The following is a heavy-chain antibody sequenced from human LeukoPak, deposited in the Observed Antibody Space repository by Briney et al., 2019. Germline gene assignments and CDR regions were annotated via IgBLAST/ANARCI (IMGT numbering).Heavy chain of an antibody. V-gene: IGHV4-38-2*02. CDR1: GGSISRDDYF. CDR3: ARDEADYYDSSGYSPNGFDY. J-gene: IGHJ4*02. CDR2: IYHSGST. D-gene: IGHD3-22*01. Sequence: SETLSLTCSVSGGSISRDDYFWTWIRQPPGKGLEWIGSIYHSGSTYYNPSLKSRVTISVDTSKNQFSLKLSSVTAADTAVYYCARDEADYYDSSGYSPNGFDYWGQGTLVTVSS.